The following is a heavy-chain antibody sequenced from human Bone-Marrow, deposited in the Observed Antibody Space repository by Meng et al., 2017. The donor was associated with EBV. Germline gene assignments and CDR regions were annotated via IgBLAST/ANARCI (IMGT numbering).Heavy chain of an antibody. J-gene: IGHJ4*02. CDR1: GFTFRNYA. CDR2: ISGSGGST. CDR3: ANRLAGAFDY. Sequence: VHVLELGGGPVPPGGSLRLSCAASGFTFRNYAINWVRQAPGKGLEWVSAISGSGGSTYYADSVKGRFTISRDNSKNTLYLQMNSLRAEDTAVYYCANRLAGAFDYWGQGTLVTVSS. V-gene: IGHV3-23*01.